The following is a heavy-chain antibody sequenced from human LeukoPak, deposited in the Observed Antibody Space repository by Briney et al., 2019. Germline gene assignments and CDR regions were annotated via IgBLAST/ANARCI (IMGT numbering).Heavy chain of an antibody. CDR2: LYADGTT. Sequence: PGGSLRLSCAASGLTISINYMSWVRQAPGMGLEWVSILYADGTTLYLDSLKGRFTIARDNSKNTLYLQMNSLRAEDTAVYYCARWFCTTTNCYYDYWGQGTLVTVSS. J-gene: IGHJ4*02. CDR1: GLTISINY. V-gene: IGHV3-53*01. CDR3: ARWFCTTTNCYYDY. D-gene: IGHD2-2*01.